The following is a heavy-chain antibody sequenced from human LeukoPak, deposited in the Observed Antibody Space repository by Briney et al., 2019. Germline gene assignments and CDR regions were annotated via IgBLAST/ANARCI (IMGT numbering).Heavy chain of an antibody. Sequence: SETLSLTCTVSGGSISSSSYYWGWIRQPPGKGLEWIGSIYYSGSTYYNPSLKSRVTISVDTSKNQFSLTLSSVTAADTAVYYCARGAKRYFDLWGRGTLVTVSS. V-gene: IGHV4-39*01. CDR1: GGSISSSSYY. CDR2: IYYSGST. CDR3: ARGAKRYFDL. J-gene: IGHJ2*01.